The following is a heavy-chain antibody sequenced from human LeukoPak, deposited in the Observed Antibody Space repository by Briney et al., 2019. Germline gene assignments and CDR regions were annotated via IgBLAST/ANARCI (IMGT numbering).Heavy chain of an antibody. Sequence: GGSLRLSCAASGFTFSSYAMSWVRQAPGKGLEWVSASSGSGGSTYYADCVRGRFPISRDNSKNTLYLQMNSLSAEDTAVSYCAKAIYDYVWGTYRYIDYWGQGTLVTVSS. CDR2: SSGSGGST. J-gene: IGHJ4*02. CDR3: AKAIYDYVWGTYRYIDY. CDR1: GFTFSSYA. D-gene: IGHD3-16*02. V-gene: IGHV3-23*01.